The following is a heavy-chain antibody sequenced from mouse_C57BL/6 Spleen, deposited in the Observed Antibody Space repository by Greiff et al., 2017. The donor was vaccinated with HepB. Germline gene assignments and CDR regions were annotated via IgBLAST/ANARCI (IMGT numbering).Heavy chain of an antibody. Sequence: QVQLQQPGAELVKPGASVKLSCKASGYTFTSYWMHWVKQRPGQGLEWIGMIHPNSGSTNYNEKFKSKATLTVDKSSSTAYMQLSSLTSEDSAVYYCARGGSYGSRVLAMDYWGQGTSVTVSS. CDR1: GYTFTSYW. D-gene: IGHD1-1*01. J-gene: IGHJ4*01. CDR3: ARGGSYGSRVLAMDY. CDR2: IHPNSGST. V-gene: IGHV1-64*01.